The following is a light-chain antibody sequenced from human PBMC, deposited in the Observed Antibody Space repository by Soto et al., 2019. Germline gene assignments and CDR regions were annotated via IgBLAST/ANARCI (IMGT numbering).Light chain of an antibody. J-gene: IGKJ1*01. CDR2: AAS. CDR3: QQANSIPWT. Sequence: DIQMTQSPSSVSASVGDRVTMTCRASQGINSWLAWYQQKPGKAPKLLIYAASNLQSGVPSRFSGSGSGTDFTLTISSLQPEDFATYYCQQANSIPWTFGQGTNVEIK. CDR1: QGINSW. V-gene: IGKV1-12*01.